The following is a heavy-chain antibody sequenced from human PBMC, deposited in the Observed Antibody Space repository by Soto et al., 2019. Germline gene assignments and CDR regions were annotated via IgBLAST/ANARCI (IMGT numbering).Heavy chain of an antibody. CDR2: ISGSGGST. D-gene: IGHD3-22*01. V-gene: IGHV3-23*01. Sequence: LGLSCAASGFTFSIYGMSWGRQAPGMWLEWVSAISGSGGSTYYADSVKGRFTISRDNSKNTLYLQMNSLRAEDTAVYYCAKVPLYYYDSSGPCDYWGQGTLVTVS. CDR3: AKVPLYYYDSSGPCDY. J-gene: IGHJ4*02. CDR1: GFTFSIYG.